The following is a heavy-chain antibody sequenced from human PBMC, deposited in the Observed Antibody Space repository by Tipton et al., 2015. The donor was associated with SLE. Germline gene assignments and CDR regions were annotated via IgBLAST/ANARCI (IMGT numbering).Heavy chain of an antibody. D-gene: IGHD3-10*01. CDR3: ARRNSESGAFDM. Sequence: SLRLSCAASRFPFSTYGMRWVRQSPEKGLEWVSSISGSAGSTYYADSVKGRFTIPRDNSTNTLYLQMNSLRAEDTAVYYCARRNSESGAFDMWGQGTLVTVSS. CDR1: RFPFSTYG. J-gene: IGHJ3*02. CDR2: ISGSAGST. V-gene: IGHV3-23*01.